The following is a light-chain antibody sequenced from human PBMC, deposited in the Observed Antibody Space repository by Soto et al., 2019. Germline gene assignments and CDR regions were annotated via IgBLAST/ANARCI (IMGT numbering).Light chain of an antibody. V-gene: IGKV3D-15*01. Sequence: IVMTQSPATLSVSPGERVTLSCRASQNDGTNLAWYQQKPGQAPRLLIYGSSTRATGIPATFSGSGSGTEFTLTISSLQSEESAVYYCQQYNNWGLSFGGGTKVEIK. J-gene: IGKJ4*01. CDR2: GSS. CDR1: QNDGTN. CDR3: QQYNNWGLS.